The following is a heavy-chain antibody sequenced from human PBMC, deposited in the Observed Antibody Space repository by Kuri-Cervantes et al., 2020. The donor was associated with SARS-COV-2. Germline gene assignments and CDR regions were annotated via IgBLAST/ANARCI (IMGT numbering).Heavy chain of an antibody. J-gene: IGHJ4*02. CDR2: ISSSSSYI. D-gene: IGHD5-18*01. V-gene: IGHV3-21*01. CDR3: AREDSYGYGDY. Sequence: GESLKISCEASGFTFSNYAMHWVRQAPGKGLEWASSISSSSSYIYYADSVKGRFTISRDNAKNSLYLQMNSLRAEDTAVYYCAREDSYGYGDYWGQGTLVTVSS. CDR1: GFTFSNYA.